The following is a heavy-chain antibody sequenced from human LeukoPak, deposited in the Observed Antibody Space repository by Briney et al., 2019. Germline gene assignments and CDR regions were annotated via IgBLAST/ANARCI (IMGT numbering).Heavy chain of an antibody. V-gene: IGHV3-15*01. CDR3: TIELYYDALTGYYSPPFDY. D-gene: IGHD3-9*01. CDR2: IKSKIDGWTT. Sequence: AGGSLRLSCAGSGFNFTSAWMSWVRQAPGKGLEWVGRIKSKIDGWTTDYGAPVKGRFTISRDDSKNKLYLQMNSLRIEDTAVYYCTIELYYDALTGYYSPPFDYWGQGTLVTVSS. J-gene: IGHJ4*02. CDR1: GFNFTSAW.